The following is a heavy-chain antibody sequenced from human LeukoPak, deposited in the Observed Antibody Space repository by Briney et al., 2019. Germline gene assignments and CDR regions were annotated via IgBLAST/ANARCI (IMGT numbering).Heavy chain of an antibody. CDR3: ARDGDYGDWGY. CDR1: GFTFSNYV. CDR2: ISYDGSNK. V-gene: IGHV3-30-3*01. J-gene: IGHJ4*02. D-gene: IGHD4-17*01. Sequence: AGSPRLSCAASGFTFSNYVMHWVRQAPGKGLEWVAVISYDGSNKYYADSVKGRFTISRDNSKNTLYLQMNSLRAEDTAVYYCARDGDYGDWGYWGQRTLCTVSS.